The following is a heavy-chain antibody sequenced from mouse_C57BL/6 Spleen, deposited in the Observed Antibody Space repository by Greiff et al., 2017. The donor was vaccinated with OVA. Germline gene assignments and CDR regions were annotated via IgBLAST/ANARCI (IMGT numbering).Heavy chain of an antibody. V-gene: IGHV1-50*01. J-gene: IGHJ4*01. CDR3: ARSAMDY. CDR2: IDPSDSYT. Sequence: QVQLQQPGAELVKPGASVKLSCKASGYTFTSYWMQWVKQRPGQGLEWIGEIDPSDSYTNYNQKFKGTATLTVSPSSSTAYMQRSSLTSEDSAVYYCARSAMDYWGQGTSVTVSS. CDR1: GYTFTSYW.